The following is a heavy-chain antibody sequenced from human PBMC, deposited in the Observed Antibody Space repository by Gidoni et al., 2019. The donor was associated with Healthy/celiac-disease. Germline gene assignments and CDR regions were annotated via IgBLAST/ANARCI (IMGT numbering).Heavy chain of an antibody. V-gene: IGHV4-61*01. Sequence: QVQLQESGPGLVKPSETLSLTCTVSGGSVSSGSYYWSWIRQPPGKGLEWIGYIYYSGSTNYNPSLKIRVTISVDTSKNQFSLKLSSVTAADTAVYYCARAAPSRYYDFWSGNFYFDYWGQGTLVTVSS. CDR2: IYYSGST. CDR1: GGSVSSGSYY. J-gene: IGHJ4*02. CDR3: ARAAPSRYYDFWSGNFYFDY. D-gene: IGHD3-3*01.